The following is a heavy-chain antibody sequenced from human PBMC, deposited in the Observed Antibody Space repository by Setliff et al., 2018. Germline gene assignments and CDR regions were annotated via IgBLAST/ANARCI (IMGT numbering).Heavy chain of an antibody. D-gene: IGHD2-8*01. V-gene: IGHV4-61*09. CDR3: AKEHVVISFVTNTHHHYGMDV. Sequence: PSETLSLTCTVSGASLRSGSNYWGWFRQPAGKGLEWIGQIYTDGTTNYNPSLKSRVSISADTSMNHFSLRMTSVSAADTAVYYCAKEHVVISFVTNTHHHYGMDVWGQGATVTVSS. CDR2: IYTDGTT. J-gene: IGHJ6*02. CDR1: GASLRSGSNY.